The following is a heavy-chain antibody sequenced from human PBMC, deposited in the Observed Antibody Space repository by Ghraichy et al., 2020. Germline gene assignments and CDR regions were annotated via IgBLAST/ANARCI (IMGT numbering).Heavy chain of an antibody. CDR2: IYYSGST. Sequence: SETLSLTCTVSGGSISSSSYYWGWIRQPPGKGLEWIGSIYYSGSTYYNPSLKSRVTISVDTSKNQFSLKLSSVTAADTAVYYCARHEGWATTRFDPWGQGTLVTVSS. J-gene: IGHJ5*02. CDR1: GGSISSSSYY. CDR3: ARHEGWATTRFDP. D-gene: IGHD1-1*01. V-gene: IGHV4-39*01.